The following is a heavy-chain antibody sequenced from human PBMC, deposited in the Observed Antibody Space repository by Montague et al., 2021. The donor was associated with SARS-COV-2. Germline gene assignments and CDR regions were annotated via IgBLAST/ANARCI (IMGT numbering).Heavy chain of an antibody. J-gene: IGHJ3*01. CDR2: ITHSGNT. Sequence: SKTLSLTCAVYGGSFNVYYWTWVRQPPGKGLEWIGEITHSGNTKYNPSLQNRVTMSVDKSKNQFSLKLTSATAADTAIYYCARGKVTALGILIVFSTAGALGSWGRGTTVTVSS. CDR1: GGSFNVYY. V-gene: IGHV4-34*01. CDR3: ARGKVTALGILIVFSTAGALGS. D-gene: IGHD2-15*01.